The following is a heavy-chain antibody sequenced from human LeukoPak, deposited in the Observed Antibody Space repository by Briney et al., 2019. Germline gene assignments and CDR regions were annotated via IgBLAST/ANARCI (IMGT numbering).Heavy chain of an antibody. Sequence: ASVKVSCKASGYTFTSYAMHWVRQAPGQRLEWMGWINAGNGNTKYSQKFQGRVTITRDTSASTAYMELSRLRSEDTAVYYCARDRGDYYGSGYFDYWGQGTLVTVSS. CDR2: INAGNGNT. D-gene: IGHD3-10*01. CDR1: GYTFTSYA. J-gene: IGHJ4*02. CDR3: ARDRGDYYGSGYFDY. V-gene: IGHV1-3*01.